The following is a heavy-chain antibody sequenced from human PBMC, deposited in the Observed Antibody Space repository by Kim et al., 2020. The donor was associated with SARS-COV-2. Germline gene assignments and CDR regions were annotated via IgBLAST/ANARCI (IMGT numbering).Heavy chain of an antibody. J-gene: IGHJ4*02. Sequence: ASVKVSCKPSGYAFTDYYMHWVRQAPGQGLEWMGWINSKNGGTNYGQKFRGRVTMTRDTSISTAYMELSSLTSDDTAVYYCARDSRIALAGLNGAQEYWGQGTLVTVSS. CDR2: INSKNGGT. CDR1: GYAFTDYY. D-gene: IGHD6-19*01. CDR3: ARDSRIALAGLNGAQEY. V-gene: IGHV1-2*02.